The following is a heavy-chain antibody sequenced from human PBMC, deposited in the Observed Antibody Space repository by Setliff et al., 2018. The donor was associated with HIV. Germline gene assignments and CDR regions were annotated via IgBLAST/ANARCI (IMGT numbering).Heavy chain of an antibody. D-gene: IGHD3-22*01. CDR1: GYTFTSYD. V-gene: IGHV1-8*02. CDR3: ARARRDSYDRGRRNHYYIDV. CDR2: MNPNSGNT. Sequence: ASAKVSCKASGYTFTSYDINWVRQATGQGLEWMGWMNPNSGNTGYAQKFQGRVTMTRDASISTAYMELNTLKFEDTAVYYCARARRDSYDRGRRNHYYIDVWGKGTTVTAP. J-gene: IGHJ6*03.